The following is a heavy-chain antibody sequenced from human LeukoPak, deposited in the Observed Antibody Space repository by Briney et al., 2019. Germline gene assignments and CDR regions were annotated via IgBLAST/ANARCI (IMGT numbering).Heavy chain of an antibody. CDR1: RFTFSNHW. CDR2: IKEDGSEA. V-gene: IGHV3-7*03. Sequence: GGSLRLSRAASRFTFSNHWMSWVRQAPGKGPEWMGNIKEDGSEAYYVDSVKGRFTISRDNAQNSLYLHMHSLRVEDTAVYYCARDPYVSNFDYWGQGTLVTVSS. D-gene: IGHD3-10*02. CDR3: ARDPYVSNFDY. J-gene: IGHJ4*02.